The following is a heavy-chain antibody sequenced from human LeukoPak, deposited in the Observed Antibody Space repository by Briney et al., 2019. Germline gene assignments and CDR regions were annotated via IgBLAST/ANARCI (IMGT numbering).Heavy chain of an antibody. Sequence: SETLSLTCAVSGGSISSSNWWSWVRQPPGTGLEWIGEIYHSGSTNYNPSLKSRVTISVDKSKNQFSLKLSSVTAADTAVYYCARGYSSSWTRSLDYWGQGTLVTVSS. CDR1: GGSISSSNW. CDR2: IYHSGST. J-gene: IGHJ4*02. V-gene: IGHV4-4*02. D-gene: IGHD6-13*01. CDR3: ARGYSSSWTRSLDY.